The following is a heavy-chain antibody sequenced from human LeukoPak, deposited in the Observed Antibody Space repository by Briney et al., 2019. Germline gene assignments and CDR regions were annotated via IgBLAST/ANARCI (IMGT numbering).Heavy chain of an antibody. V-gene: IGHV4-30-2*01. J-gene: IGHJ5*02. CDR3: ARSPKSPRNWFDP. CDR1: GGSISSGGYS. D-gene: IGHD1-14*01. CDR2: IYHSGST. Sequence: SQTLSLTGAVSGGSISSGGYSWSWIRQPPGKGLEWIGYIYHSGSTYYNPSLKSRVTISVDRSKNQFSLKLSSVTAADTAVYYCARSPKSPRNWFDPWGQGTLVTVSS.